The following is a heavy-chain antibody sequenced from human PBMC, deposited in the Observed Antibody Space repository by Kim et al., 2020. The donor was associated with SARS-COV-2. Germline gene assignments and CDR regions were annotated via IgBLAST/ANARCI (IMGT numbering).Heavy chain of an antibody. V-gene: IGHV1-18*01. CDR3: ARRGSSDTCFDI. Sequence: DSVKVSCKASGCTFTSYGISWVRQAPGQGLEWMGWISPDSGNTKYIQKFQGRVTITTDTSTRTIYMELRGLRSDDTAVYYCARRGSSDTCFDIGGLGTL. D-gene: IGHD6-6*01. CDR1: GCTFTSYG. CDR2: ISPDSGNT. J-gene: IGHJ5*02.